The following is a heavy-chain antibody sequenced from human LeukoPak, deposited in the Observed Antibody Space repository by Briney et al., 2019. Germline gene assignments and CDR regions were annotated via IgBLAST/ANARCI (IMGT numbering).Heavy chain of an antibody. CDR2: INHSGST. J-gene: IGHJ4*02. V-gene: IGHV4-34*01. CDR1: GGSFSGYY. Sequence: SETLSLTCAVYGGSFSGYYWSWIRQPPGKGLEWIGEINHSGSTNYNPSLKSRVTISVDTSKNQFSLKLSSVTAADTAVYYCAREGYYYGSGSYWRNFDYWGQGTLVTVSS. CDR3: AREGYYYGSGSYWRNFDY. D-gene: IGHD3-10*01.